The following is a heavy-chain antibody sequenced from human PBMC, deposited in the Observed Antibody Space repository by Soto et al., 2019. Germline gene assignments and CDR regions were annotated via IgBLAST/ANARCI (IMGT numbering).Heavy chain of an antibody. V-gene: IGHV6-1*01. CDR1: GDSVSSNSAG. Sequence: LSLTCDISGDSVSSNSAGWNWIRQTPSRGLEWLGRTYYKSKWYYTYAASVKSRITVSPDTSKNQFSLQLTSVTPEDTAVYYCARGSWDDVSGHYYMDVWDKGTTVTVSS. CDR3: ARGSWDDVSGHYYMDV. J-gene: IGHJ6*03. D-gene: IGHD1-1*01. CDR2: TYYKSKWYY.